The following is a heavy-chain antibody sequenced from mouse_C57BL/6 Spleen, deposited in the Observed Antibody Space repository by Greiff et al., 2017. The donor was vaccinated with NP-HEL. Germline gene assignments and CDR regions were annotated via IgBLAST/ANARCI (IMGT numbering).Heavy chain of an antibody. D-gene: IGHD1-1*01. CDR1: GFTFSSYG. CDR3: ARPFITTENYFDD. J-gene: IGHJ2*01. V-gene: IGHV5-6*01. Sequence: EVKLVESGGDLVKPGGSLKLSCAASGFTFSSYGMSWVRQTPDKRLEWVATISSGGSYTYYPDSVKGRFTISRDNAKNTLYLQMSSLKSEDTAMYYCARPFITTENYFDDWGQGTTLTVSS. CDR2: ISSGGSYT.